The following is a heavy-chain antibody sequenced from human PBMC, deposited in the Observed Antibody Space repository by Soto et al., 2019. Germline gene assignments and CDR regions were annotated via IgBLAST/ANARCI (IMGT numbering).Heavy chain of an antibody. CDR2: AHHSGRT. V-gene: IGHV4-4*02. CDR1: GDSISSSNW. CDR3: ARRSSSWYFDY. Sequence: PSXTLSLTCTVSGDSISSSNWWNWVRQPPGKGLEWIGEAHHSGRTNYNPSLKSRVTISVDRSQNLFSLKLASVTAADTAVYYCARRSSSWYFDYWGQGTLVTVSS. J-gene: IGHJ4*02. D-gene: IGHD6-13*01.